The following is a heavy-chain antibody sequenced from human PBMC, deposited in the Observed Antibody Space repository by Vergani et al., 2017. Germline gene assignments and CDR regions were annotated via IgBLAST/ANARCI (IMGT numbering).Heavy chain of an antibody. Sequence: QVQLVQSGAEVKKPGASVKVSCKASGYTFTSYYMHWVRQAPGQGLEWMGIINPSGGSKSYAQKFQGRVTMTRDTSTSTVYMERSSLRSEETAVYYCAGDSRYCSSTSCYVGRDWFDPWGQGTLVTVSS. CDR3: AGDSRYCSSTSCYVGRDWFDP. CDR2: INPSGGSK. CDR1: GYTFTSYY. D-gene: IGHD2-2*01. J-gene: IGHJ5*02. V-gene: IGHV1-46*01.